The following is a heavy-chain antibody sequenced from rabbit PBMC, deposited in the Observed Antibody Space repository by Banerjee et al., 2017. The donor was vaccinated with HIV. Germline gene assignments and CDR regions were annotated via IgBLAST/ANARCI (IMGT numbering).Heavy chain of an antibody. Sequence: QSLEESGGGLVKPGASLTLTCTASGFTISSTYYMCWVRQAPGKGLEWIACIYVDSSGRTHYASWAKGRLTISKTSSTTVTLQMTSLTAADTATYFCARDSGYAGYGTYGMDLWGQGTLVTVS. V-gene: IGHV1S40*01. D-gene: IGHD7-1*01. J-gene: IGHJ6*01. CDR3: ARDSGYAGYGTYGMDL. CDR1: GFTISSTYY. CDR2: IYVDSSGRT.